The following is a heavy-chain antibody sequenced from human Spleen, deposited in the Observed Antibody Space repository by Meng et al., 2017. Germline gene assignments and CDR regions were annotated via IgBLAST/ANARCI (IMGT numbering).Heavy chain of an antibody. V-gene: IGHV1-3*01. Sequence: QVQLVQSGAEVKKPGASVKVSCKASGYTFTTYTMHWVRQAPGQRLEGMGWINAVKGNTKYSPEFQGRVTNSRDTSASTAYMELSSLRSEDTALYYCTRGAATAVDYWGQGTLVTVSS. CDR2: INAVKGNT. J-gene: IGHJ4*02. D-gene: IGHD2-15*01. CDR1: GYTFTTYT. CDR3: TRGAATAVDY.